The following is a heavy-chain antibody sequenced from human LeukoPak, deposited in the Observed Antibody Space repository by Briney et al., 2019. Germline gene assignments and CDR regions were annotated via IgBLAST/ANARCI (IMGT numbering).Heavy chain of an antibody. Sequence: GGSLRLSCAASGFTFSSYGMHWVRQAPGKGLEWVAFIRYDGSNKYYADSVKGRFTISRDNSKNTLYLQMNSLRAEDTAVYYCAKDLGRESGYDISDYWGQGTLVTVSS. CDR2: IRYDGSNK. D-gene: IGHD5-12*01. CDR3: AKDLGRESGYDISDY. CDR1: GFTFSSYG. V-gene: IGHV3-30*02. J-gene: IGHJ4*02.